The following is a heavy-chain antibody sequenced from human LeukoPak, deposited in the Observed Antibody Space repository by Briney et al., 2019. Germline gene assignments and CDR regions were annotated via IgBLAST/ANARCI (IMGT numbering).Heavy chain of an antibody. CDR2: ISSSSSTI. V-gene: IGHV3-48*04. J-gene: IGHJ4*02. Sequence: GGSPRLSCAASGFTFSSYSMNWVRQAPGKGLEWVSYISSSSSTIYYADSVKGRFTISRDNAKNSLYLQMNSLRAEDTAVYYCARDAPTYYYDSSGYSGGYWGRGTLVTVSS. CDR3: ARDAPTYYYDSSGYSGGY. CDR1: GFTFSSYS. D-gene: IGHD3-22*01.